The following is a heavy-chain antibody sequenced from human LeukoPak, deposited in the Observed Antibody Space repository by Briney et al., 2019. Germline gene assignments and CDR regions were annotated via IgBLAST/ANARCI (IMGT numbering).Heavy chain of an antibody. Sequence: ASVKVSCKASGYTFTSYYMHWVRQAPGQGLEWMGIINPSGGSTSYAQKFQGRVTMTRDTSTSTVYMELSSQRSEDTAVYYCATDYGDYHFDYWGQGTLVTVSS. V-gene: IGHV1-46*01. CDR2: INPSGGST. CDR1: GYTFTSYY. J-gene: IGHJ4*02. D-gene: IGHD4-17*01. CDR3: ATDYGDYHFDY.